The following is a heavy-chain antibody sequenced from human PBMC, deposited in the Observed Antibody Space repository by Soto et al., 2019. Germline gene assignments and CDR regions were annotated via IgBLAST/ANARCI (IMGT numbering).Heavy chain of an antibody. CDR2: IYYSGST. D-gene: IGHD3-10*01. V-gene: IGHV4-30-4*01. J-gene: IGHJ4*02. CDR1: GGSISSGDYY. Sequence: SETLSLTCTVSGGSISSGDYYWSWIRQPPGKGLEWIGYIYYSGSTYYNPSLKSRVTISVDTSKNQFSLKLSSVTAADTAVYYCARASYGSGSYYPPHFDYWGQGTLVTVSS. CDR3: ARASYGSGSYYPPHFDY.